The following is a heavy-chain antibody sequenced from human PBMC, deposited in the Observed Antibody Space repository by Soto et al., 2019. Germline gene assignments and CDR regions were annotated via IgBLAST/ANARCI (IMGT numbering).Heavy chain of an antibody. CDR2: IYNGENT. CDR3: ASSPRFYYDTSGYYTVEYFKP. Sequence: SETLSLTCTVSGGSISSSNYYWGWLRQPPGKGLEWIGSIYNGENTYCNPSLKSRVTISVDTFTNQFSLKLSSVTAADTAVYYCASSPRFYYDTSGYYTVEYFKPWSQGTLVTVS. CDR1: GGSISSSNYY. J-gene: IGHJ1*01. V-gene: IGHV4-39*01. D-gene: IGHD3-22*01.